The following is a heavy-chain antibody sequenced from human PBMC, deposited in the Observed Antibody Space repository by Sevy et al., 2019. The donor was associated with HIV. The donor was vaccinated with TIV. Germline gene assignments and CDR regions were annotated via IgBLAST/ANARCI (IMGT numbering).Heavy chain of an antibody. V-gene: IGHV3-23*01. CDR2: YSESGRRT. CDR1: GFTFDNFI. Sequence: GGSLRLSCAASGFTFDNFIMSWVRRAPGRGLQWVSAYSESGRRTMYSDSVEGRFTISRDNSKNMVHLQLNSLRVEDTAIYYCVKVGTGPYDRTGWNSFDIWGLGTMVTVSS. J-gene: IGHJ3*02. D-gene: IGHD3-22*01. CDR3: VKVGTGPYDRTGWNSFDI.